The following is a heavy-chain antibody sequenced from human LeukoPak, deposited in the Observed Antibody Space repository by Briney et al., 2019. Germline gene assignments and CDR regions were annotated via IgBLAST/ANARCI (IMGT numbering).Heavy chain of an antibody. J-gene: IGHJ4*02. D-gene: IGHD3-10*01. V-gene: IGHV3-23*01. CDR3: AKDFQAYHYGSGSSIDY. Sequence: GGSLRLSCAASGFTFSSYSMNWVRQAPGKGLEWVSFISGSGDSSYYSDSVKGRFTISRDNSKNTLSLQMNSLRAEDTAVYYCAKDFQAYHYGSGSSIDYWGQGTLVTVSS. CDR2: ISGSGDSS. CDR1: GFTFSSYS.